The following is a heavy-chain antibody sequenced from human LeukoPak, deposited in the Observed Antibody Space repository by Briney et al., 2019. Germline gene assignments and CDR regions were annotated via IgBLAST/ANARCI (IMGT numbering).Heavy chain of an antibody. D-gene: IGHD3-22*01. J-gene: IGHJ4*02. CDR1: GYTLTELS. CDR2: FDPEDGET. CDR3: SREPLIARLDSRLFDF. Sequence: GASVKVSCKVSGYTLTELSMHWVRQAPGKGLEWMGGFDPEDGETIYAQKFQGRVTMTEDTSTDTAYMELSSLRSEDTAVYYCSREPLIARLDSRLFDFWGQGTVVTVSS. V-gene: IGHV1-24*01.